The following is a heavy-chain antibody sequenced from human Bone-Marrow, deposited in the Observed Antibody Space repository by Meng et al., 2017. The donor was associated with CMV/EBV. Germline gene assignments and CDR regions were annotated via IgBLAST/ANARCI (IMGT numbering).Heavy chain of an antibody. V-gene: IGHV3-30*02. J-gene: IGHJ6*01. CDR3: AKNPNSGWYYYYGMDV. CDR2: TRYDGSTK. CDR1: GFTFSTYG. D-gene: IGHD6-19*01. Sequence: GESLKISCAAPGFTFSTYGMHWVRQAPGKGLEWVAFTRYDGSTKHYADSLKGRFTISRDNSKNTLYLQMSSLRVEDTAVYFCAKNPNSGWYYYYGMDVWRQGTTVTVSS.